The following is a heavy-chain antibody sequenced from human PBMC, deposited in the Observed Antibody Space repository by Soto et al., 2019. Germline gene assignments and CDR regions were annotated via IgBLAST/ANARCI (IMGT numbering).Heavy chain of an antibody. CDR1: GFSFSIYS. D-gene: IGHD3-10*01. CDR2: ISPAGSSI. Sequence: EGQLVEFGGGLVKPGGSLRLSCAASGFSFSIYSYNWVRQAPGKGLEWLSYISPAGSSIYYADSVKGRFTISRDSARDSVYLQMNSLRAEDTDVYYCANDRGGSGAFDIWGQGTMVTVSS. J-gene: IGHJ3*02. CDR3: ANDRGGSGAFDI. V-gene: IGHV3-48*01.